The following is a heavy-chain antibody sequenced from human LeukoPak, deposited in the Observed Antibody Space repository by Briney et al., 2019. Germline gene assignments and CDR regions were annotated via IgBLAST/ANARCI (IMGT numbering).Heavy chain of an antibody. Sequence: ASVKVSCKASGYTFTSYGINWVRQAPGQGLEWMGWISAYNGNTNYAQKLQGRVTMTTDTSTSTAYMELRSLRSDDTAVYYCARWAYYYDSSGYKNWFDPWGQGTLVTVSS. V-gene: IGHV1-18*01. CDR1: GYTFTSYG. J-gene: IGHJ5*02. D-gene: IGHD3-22*01. CDR3: ARWAYYYDSSGYKNWFDP. CDR2: ISAYNGNT.